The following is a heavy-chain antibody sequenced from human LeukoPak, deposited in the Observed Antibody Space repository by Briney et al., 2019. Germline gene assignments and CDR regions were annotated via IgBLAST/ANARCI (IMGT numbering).Heavy chain of an antibody. CDR2: MNPNSGDT. J-gene: IGHJ4*02. CDR1: GYTFIGYY. D-gene: IGHD3-9*01. CDR3: ARSFSWRYFDG. V-gene: IGHV1-8*02. Sequence: ASVKVSCKASGYTFIGYYMHWVRQAPGQGLEWMGWMNPNSGDTGYAQKFQGRVTMTRNTSINTAYMELSSLRSEDTAVYYCARSFSWRYFDGWGQGTLVTVSS.